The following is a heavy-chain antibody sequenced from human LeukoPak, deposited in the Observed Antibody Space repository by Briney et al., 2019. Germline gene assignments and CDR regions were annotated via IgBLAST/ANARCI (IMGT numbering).Heavy chain of an antibody. J-gene: IGHJ6*04. Sequence: GGSLRLSCAASGFTFSSCEMNWVRQAPGKGLEWVSYISSSGSPIYYADSVKGRFTISRDNAKNSLYLQMNSLRAEDTAVYYCAREYSDGSGSYYYYYGIDVWGKGTTVIVSS. D-gene: IGHD3-10*01. CDR2: ISSSGSPI. V-gene: IGHV3-48*03. CDR1: GFTFSSCE. CDR3: AREYSDGSGSYYYYYGIDV.